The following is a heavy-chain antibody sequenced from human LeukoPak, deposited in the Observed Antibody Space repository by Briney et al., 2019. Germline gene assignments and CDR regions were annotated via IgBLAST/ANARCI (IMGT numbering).Heavy chain of an antibody. Sequence: PGGSLRLSCAASGFTFSRYSMNWVRQAPGKGLEWLSYISGSSNNIYYADSVKGRFTVSRDNAKNSLYLQMDSLRADEAAVFYCARGGTGDANYFDNWGQGTLVTVSS. CDR1: GFTFSRYS. D-gene: IGHD7-27*01. CDR3: ARGGTGDANYFDN. J-gene: IGHJ4*02. V-gene: IGHV3-48*01. CDR2: ISGSSNNI.